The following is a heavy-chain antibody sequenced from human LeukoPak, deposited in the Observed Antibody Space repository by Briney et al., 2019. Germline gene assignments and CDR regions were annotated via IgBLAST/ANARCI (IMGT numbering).Heavy chain of an antibody. CDR3: ARDGSGTDAFDY. V-gene: IGHV1-2*02. CDR2: VNPNSGGT. Sequence: GASVKVSCKASGYTFTGYYMHWVRQAPGQGLEWMGWVNPNSGGTNYAQKFQGRVTMTRDASISTAYMELSRLRSDDTAVYYCARDGSGTDAFDYWGQGTLVTVSS. J-gene: IGHJ4*02. CDR1: GYTFTGYY. D-gene: IGHD1-1*01.